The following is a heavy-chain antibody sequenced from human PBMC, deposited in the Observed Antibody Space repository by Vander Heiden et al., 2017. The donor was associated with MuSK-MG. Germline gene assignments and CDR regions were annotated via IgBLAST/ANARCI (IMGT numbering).Heavy chain of an antibody. CDR2: IYNSGGT. V-gene: IGHV4-39*01. CDR3: ARHFLVQRSLEAFDI. J-gene: IGHJ3*02. Sequence: QLQLQESGPGLVKPSETLSLTCTVSGGSFSSVSYYWGWIRLPPGKGLEWIGSIYNSGGTYYNPALKGRVTISVDTAKNKFSLKLSSVTPADTAVYYCARHFLVQRSLEAFDIWGQGTMVTVSS. CDR1: GGSFSSVSYY. D-gene: IGHD1-1*01.